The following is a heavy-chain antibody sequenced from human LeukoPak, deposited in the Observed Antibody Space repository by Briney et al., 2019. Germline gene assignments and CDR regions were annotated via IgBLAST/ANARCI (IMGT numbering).Heavy chain of an antibody. J-gene: IGHJ3*02. CDR3: ARRDIVVVPAAIGAFDI. V-gene: IGHV5-51*01. Sequence: GESLKISCKVSGYLFTSYWIGWVRPRPGKGLEWMGIIYPGDSDTRYSPSFQGQVTISADKSISTDSLQWSSLKASDTAMYCCARRDIVVVPAAIGAFDIWGQGTMVTVSS. CDR1: GYLFTSYW. D-gene: IGHD2-2*01. CDR2: IYPGDSDT.